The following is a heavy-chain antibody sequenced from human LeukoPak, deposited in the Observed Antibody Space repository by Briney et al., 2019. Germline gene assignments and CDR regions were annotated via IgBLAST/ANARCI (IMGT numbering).Heavy chain of an antibody. J-gene: IGHJ5*02. CDR1: GYTLTELS. V-gene: IGHV1-24*01. D-gene: IGHD5-12*01. Sequence: ASVKVSCKVSGYTLTELSMHWVRQAPGKGLEWMGGFDPEDSETIYAQKFQGRVTITADKSTSTAYMELSSLRSEDTAVYYCARYSGYDRRWFDPWGQGTLVTVSS. CDR2: FDPEDSET. CDR3: ARYSGYDRRWFDP.